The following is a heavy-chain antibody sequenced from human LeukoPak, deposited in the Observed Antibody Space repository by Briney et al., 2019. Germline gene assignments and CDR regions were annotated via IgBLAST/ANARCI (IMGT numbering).Heavy chain of an antibody. J-gene: IGHJ6*03. Sequence: GGSLRLSCAASGFTFSSYGMHWVRQAPGKGLEWVAFIRYDGSNKYFADSVKGRFTISRDNSKNTLYLQMNSLRAEDTAVYYCAKEVVPVALNYYYYMDVWGKGTTVTVSS. D-gene: IGHD2-2*01. CDR2: IRYDGSNK. CDR3: AKEVVPVALNYYYYMDV. V-gene: IGHV3-30*02. CDR1: GFTFSSYG.